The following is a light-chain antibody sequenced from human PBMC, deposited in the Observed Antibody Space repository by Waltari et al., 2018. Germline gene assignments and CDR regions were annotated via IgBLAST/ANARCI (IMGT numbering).Light chain of an antibody. J-gene: IGKJ2*01. V-gene: IGKV1-8*01. Sequence: AIRMTQSPSSFSASTGDRVTITCRASQGISSFLAWYQQKPGKAPKLLIYAAYTLQSGVPSRFSGSGAGTDCTLTISCLQSEDFATYYCQQYYSYPPTFGQGTKLEIK. CDR2: AAY. CDR3: QQYYSYPPT. CDR1: QGISSF.